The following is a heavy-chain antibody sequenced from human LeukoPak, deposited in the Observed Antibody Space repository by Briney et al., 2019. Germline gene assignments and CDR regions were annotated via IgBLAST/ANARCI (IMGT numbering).Heavy chain of an antibody. Sequence: GGSLRLSCAASGFTFSSYGMHWVRQAPGKGLEWVAFIRYDGSNKYYADSVKGRFTISRDNSKNTLYLQMNSLRAEDTAVYYCAKDLYSYSGSYYGGDYWGQGTLVTVSS. CDR3: AKDLYSYSGSYYGGDY. CDR2: IRYDGSNK. CDR1: GFTFSSYG. V-gene: IGHV3-30*02. J-gene: IGHJ4*02. D-gene: IGHD1-26*01.